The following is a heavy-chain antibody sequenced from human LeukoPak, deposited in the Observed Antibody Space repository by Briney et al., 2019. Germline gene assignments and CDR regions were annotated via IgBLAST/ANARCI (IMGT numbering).Heavy chain of an antibody. CDR1: GYPFTDYY. CDR2: INANSGGT. Sequence: ASVRVSCKASGYPFTDYYIHWVRQAPGQGLEWMGWINANSGGTNYAQKFQGRVTMTRDTSISTAYMELSRLRSDDTAVYYCASKWVTYYYNSSYYHYPTDVFDIWGQGTMVTVSS. V-gene: IGHV1-2*02. J-gene: IGHJ3*02. CDR3: ASKWVTYYYNSSYYHYPTDVFDI. D-gene: IGHD3-22*01.